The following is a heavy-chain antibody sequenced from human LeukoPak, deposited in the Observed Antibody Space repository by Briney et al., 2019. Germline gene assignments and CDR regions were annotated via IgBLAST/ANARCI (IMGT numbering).Heavy chain of an antibody. V-gene: IGHV1-69*13. CDR1: GGTFSSYA. CDR2: IIPIFGTA. J-gene: IGHJ3*02. CDR3: ARDHRKVEMATTRPADAFDI. Sequence: GASVKVSCKASGGTFSSYAISWVRQAPGQGLEWMGGIIPIFGTANYAQKFQGRVTITADESTSTAYMELSSLRSEDTAVYHCARDHRKVEMATTRPADAFDIWGQGTMVTVSS. D-gene: IGHD5-24*01.